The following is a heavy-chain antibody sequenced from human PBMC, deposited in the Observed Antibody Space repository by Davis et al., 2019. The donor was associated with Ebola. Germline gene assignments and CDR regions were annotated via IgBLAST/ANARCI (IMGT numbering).Heavy chain of an antibody. Sequence: AASVKVSCKASGYTFTGYHSHWVRQAPGQGLQWMGWINPKSGVTEYAQKFQGRVTMTRDTSINTAYMELSGLTSDDTAVYYCARGSVAGTWHYDMAVWGQGTTVTVSS. J-gene: IGHJ6*02. D-gene: IGHD6-19*01. CDR3: ARGSVAGTWHYDMAV. CDR2: INPKSGVT. CDR1: GYTFTGYH. V-gene: IGHV1-2*02.